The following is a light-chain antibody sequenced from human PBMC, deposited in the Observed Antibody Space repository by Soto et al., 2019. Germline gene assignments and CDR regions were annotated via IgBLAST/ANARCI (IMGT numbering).Light chain of an antibody. J-gene: IGKJ4*01. CDR2: DAS. CDR3: QQRSNWPLT. CDR1: QSVSKY. V-gene: IGKV3-11*01. Sequence: EIVLTQSPATLSLSPGERATLSCRTSQSVSKYFAWYQQKPGRAPRLLIYDASSRATGIPARFIGSGSGTDFTLTISSLEPEDFAVYYCQQRSNWPLTFGGGTKVDIK.